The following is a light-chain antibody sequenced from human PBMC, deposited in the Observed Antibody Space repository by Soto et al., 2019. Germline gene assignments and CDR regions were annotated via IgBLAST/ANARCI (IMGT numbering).Light chain of an antibody. CDR2: AAS. CDR1: QSISSY. CDR3: QQSYNTPQT. J-gene: IGKJ1*01. V-gene: IGKV1-39*01. Sequence: DIHMTQSPSSLSASVGDRITSNCRASQSISSYLNWYQQKPGKAPKLLIYAASSLQSGVPSRFSGSGSGTDFTLTISSLQPEDFATYYCQQSYNTPQTFGQGTKVDIK.